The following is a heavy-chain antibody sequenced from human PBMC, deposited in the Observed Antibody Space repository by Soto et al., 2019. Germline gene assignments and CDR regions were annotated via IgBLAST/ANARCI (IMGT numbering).Heavy chain of an antibody. D-gene: IGHD2-21*01. Sequence: QVQLQESGPGLVKPSETLSLTCTVSGASISNAYWSWIRQAAGKRLEWIGRIHSSGTFNYNPYLKSRVSISRDMSKTQISLKLSSVTAADTAVYYCSRDSIVSKGYGMDVWGQGTTVTVSS. CDR2: IHSSGTF. CDR1: GASISNAY. CDR3: SRDSIVSKGYGMDV. J-gene: IGHJ6*02. V-gene: IGHV4-4*07.